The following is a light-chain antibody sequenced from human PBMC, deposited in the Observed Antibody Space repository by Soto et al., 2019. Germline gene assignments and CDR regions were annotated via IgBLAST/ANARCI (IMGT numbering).Light chain of an antibody. V-gene: IGKV3D-15*01. CDR3: QQYNNWPPLT. Sequence: EIVLTQSPATLSLSPGERATLSCRASQSVGSSLAWYQQKPGQAPRLLIYGASTRATGIPARFSGSGSGTEFILTISSLQSEDFAVYYCQQYNNWPPLTFGQGTRLEIK. J-gene: IGKJ5*01. CDR2: GAS. CDR1: QSVGSS.